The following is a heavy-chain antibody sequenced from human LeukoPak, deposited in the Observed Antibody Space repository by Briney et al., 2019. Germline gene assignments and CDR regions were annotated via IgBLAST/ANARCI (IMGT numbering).Heavy chain of an antibody. Sequence: PGGSLTVSYAASGFTFSSYAMSWVRQAPGKGLEWVSAMSGSGGSTYYADSVKGRFTISRDNSKNTLYLQMNSLRAEDTAVYYCAKGRVSNDYWGQGTMVTVSS. J-gene: IGHJ4*02. CDR2: MSGSGGST. V-gene: IGHV3-23*01. CDR1: GFTFSSYA. CDR3: AKGRVSNDY.